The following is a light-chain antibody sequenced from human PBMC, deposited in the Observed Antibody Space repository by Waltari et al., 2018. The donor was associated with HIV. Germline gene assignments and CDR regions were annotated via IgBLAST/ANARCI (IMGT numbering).Light chain of an antibody. CDR3: QQYNTWPPA. Sequence: EIVMTQSPATLSVSPGETATLSCRASQSISSNLAWYQQKPGQAPRLLIYGASTRATGVPARFSGSGSGTEVTLTISSLQSEDFAVYYCQQYNTWPPAFGQGTKVEIK. CDR2: GAS. CDR1: QSISSN. V-gene: IGKV3-15*01. J-gene: IGKJ1*01.